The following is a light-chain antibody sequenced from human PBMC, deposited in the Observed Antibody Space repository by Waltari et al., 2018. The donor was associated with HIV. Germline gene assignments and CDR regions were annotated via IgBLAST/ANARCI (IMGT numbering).Light chain of an antibody. CDR2: DVS. V-gene: IGLV2-23*02. CDR1: VGSYNL. CDR3: CSYAGGNTYV. Sequence: QSALTRPASVSGSPGQSLTISCTDVGSYNLVSWYQQHPGKAPILLIYDVSERPSGISNRFSGSKSGNTASLTISGLQAEDEADYYCCSYAGGNTYVFDTGTKVTVL. J-gene: IGLJ1*01.